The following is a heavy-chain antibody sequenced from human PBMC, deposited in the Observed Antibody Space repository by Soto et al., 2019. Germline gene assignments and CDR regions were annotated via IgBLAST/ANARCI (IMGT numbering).Heavy chain of an antibody. D-gene: IGHD5-12*01. V-gene: IGHV3-72*01. CDR1: GFTFSDHY. CDR3: ARGVVSTGDFDY. CDR2: SRDKVHSHTT. J-gene: IGHJ4*02. Sequence: EVQLAESGGGLVQPGGSLRLSCAASGFTFSDHYMDWVRQAPGTGLEWVGRSRDKVHSHTTEYAASVKGRFTISRGDSENSLYLQMNSLKTEDTAVYYCARGVVSTGDFDYWGQGTLVTVSS.